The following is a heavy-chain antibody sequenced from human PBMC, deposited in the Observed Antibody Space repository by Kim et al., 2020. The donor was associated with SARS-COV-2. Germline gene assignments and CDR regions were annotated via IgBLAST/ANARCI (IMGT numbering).Heavy chain of an antibody. CDR3: ARVRRSGYKNYYYYGMDV. V-gene: IGHV4-34*01. J-gene: IGHJ6*02. D-gene: IGHD5-12*01. Sequence: KSRVTISVDKSKNQFSLKLSSVTAADTAVYYCARVRRSGYKNYYYYGMDVWGQGTTVTVSS.